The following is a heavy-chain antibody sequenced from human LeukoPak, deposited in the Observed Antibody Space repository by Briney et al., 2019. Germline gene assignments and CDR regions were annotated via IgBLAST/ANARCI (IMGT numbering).Heavy chain of an antibody. CDR1: GASISTGTYY. J-gene: IGHJ4*02. D-gene: IGHD1-26*01. CDR2: IYAGGSS. CDR3: ARAIVGPYGVYFDY. Sequence: SETLSLTCAVSGASISTGTYYWSWIRQPAGEGLEWLGHIYAGGSSNYSPSLKSRVTLSVDTSKNHFSLSLTSVTAADTVVYFCARAIVGPYGVYFDYWGQGTLVIVSS. V-gene: IGHV4-61*09.